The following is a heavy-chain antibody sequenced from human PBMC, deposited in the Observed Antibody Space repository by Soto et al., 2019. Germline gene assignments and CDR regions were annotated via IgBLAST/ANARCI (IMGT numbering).Heavy chain of an antibody. V-gene: IGHV3-30*18. CDR3: AKDHSSGWYFDY. Sequence: PGGSLRLSXAASGFAFSSYGMHWVRQAPGKGLEWVAVISYDGSNKYYADSVKGRFTISRDNSKNTLYLQMNSLRAEDTAVYYCAKDHSSGWYFDYWGQGTLVTVSS. J-gene: IGHJ4*02. CDR2: ISYDGSNK. CDR1: GFAFSSYG. D-gene: IGHD6-19*01.